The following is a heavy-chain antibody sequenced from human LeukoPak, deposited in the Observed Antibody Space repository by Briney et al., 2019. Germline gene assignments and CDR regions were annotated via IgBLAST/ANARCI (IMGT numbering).Heavy chain of an antibody. CDR2: ISGSADNT. J-gene: IGHJ6*02. D-gene: IGHD3-22*01. CDR1: GFTLSSYA. CDR3: AKPKATSSGYYYYGLDV. V-gene: IGHV3-23*01. Sequence: PGGSLRLSCTASGFTLSSYAMSWVRQAPGEGLEWVSTISGSADNTNYAEAVKGRFTISRDNSKNTLYLQMNSLRAEDTAVYYCAKPKATSSGYYYYGLDVWGQGTTVTV.